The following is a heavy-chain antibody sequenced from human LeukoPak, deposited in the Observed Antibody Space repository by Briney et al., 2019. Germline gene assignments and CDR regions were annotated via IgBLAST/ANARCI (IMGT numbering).Heavy chain of an antibody. CDR3: AKGGVMVRGVIIDYYGMDV. J-gene: IGHJ6*04. CDR1: GFTFSSYA. Sequence: PGGSLRLSCAASGFTFSSYAMSWVRQAPGKGLEWVSAISGSGGSTYYADSVKGRFTISRDNPKNTLYLQMNSLRAEDTAVYYCAKGGVMVRGVIIDYYGMDVWGKGTTVTVSS. V-gene: IGHV3-23*01. CDR2: ISGSGGST. D-gene: IGHD3-10*01.